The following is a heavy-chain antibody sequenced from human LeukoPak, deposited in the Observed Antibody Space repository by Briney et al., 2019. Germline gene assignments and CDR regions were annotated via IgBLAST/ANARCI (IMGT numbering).Heavy chain of an antibody. CDR1: GGSISSSSYY. J-gene: IGHJ3*02. CDR3: ARSTHAAFDI. CDR2: IYYSGST. V-gene: IGHV4-39*07. Sequence: SETLSLTCTVSGGSISSSSYYWGWIRQPPGKGLEWIGSIYYSGSTYYNPSLKSRVTISVDTSKNQFSLQLNSVTPEDTAVYYCARSTHAAFDIWGQGTMVTVSS.